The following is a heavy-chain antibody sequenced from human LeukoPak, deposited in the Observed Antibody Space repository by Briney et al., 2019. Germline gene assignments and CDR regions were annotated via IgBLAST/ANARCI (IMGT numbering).Heavy chain of an antibody. CDR3: TREDDFWSGPFDY. D-gene: IGHD3-3*01. Sequence: GGSLRLSCAASGFTFSSYEMNWVRQAPGKGLEWVSYISSSGSTIYYADSVKGRFTISRDNAKNSLYLQMNSLRAEDTAVYYCTREDDFWSGPFDYWGQGTLVTASS. V-gene: IGHV3-48*03. CDR1: GFTFSSYE. CDR2: ISSSGSTI. J-gene: IGHJ4*02.